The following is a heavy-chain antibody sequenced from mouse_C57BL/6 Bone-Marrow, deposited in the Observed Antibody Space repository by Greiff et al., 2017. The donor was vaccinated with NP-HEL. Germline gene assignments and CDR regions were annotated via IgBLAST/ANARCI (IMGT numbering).Heavy chain of an antibody. Sequence: QVQLQQPGAELVKPGASVKLSCKASGYTFTSYWMHWVKQRPGQGLEWIGMIHPNSGSTNYNEKFKSKATLTVDKSSSTAYMQLSSLTSEDSAVYYCARSRIANWDYAMDYWGQGTSVTVSS. CDR3: ARSRIANWDYAMDY. D-gene: IGHD4-1*01. J-gene: IGHJ4*01. CDR2: IHPNSGST. V-gene: IGHV1-64*01. CDR1: GYTFTSYW.